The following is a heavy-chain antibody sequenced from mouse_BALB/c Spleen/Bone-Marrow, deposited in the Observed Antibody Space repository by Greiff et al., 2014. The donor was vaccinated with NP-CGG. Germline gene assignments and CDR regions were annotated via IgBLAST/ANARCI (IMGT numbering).Heavy chain of an antibody. CDR1: GYTFTSYW. CDR3: ARGDYDYDGWFAY. D-gene: IGHD2-4*01. CDR2: IYPGDGDT. J-gene: IGHJ3*01. V-gene: IGHV1-87*01. Sequence: QVHVKQSGAELARPGASVKLSCKASGYTFTSYWMQWVKQRPGQGLEWIGAIYPGDGDTRYTQKFKGKATLTADKSSSTAYMQHSSCASEDSAVYYCARGDYDYDGWFAYWGQGTLVTVSA.